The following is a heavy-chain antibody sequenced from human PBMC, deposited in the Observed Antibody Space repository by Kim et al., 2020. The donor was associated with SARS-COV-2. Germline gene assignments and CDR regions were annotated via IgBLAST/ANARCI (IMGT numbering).Heavy chain of an antibody. V-gene: IGHV1-69*13. Sequence: SVKASCKASGGTFSRYAMNWVRQAPGQGLEWMGGIIPIFSAPKYAQKFQGRVTITADESTNTAYMELSTLRSDDTAVYYCARDAGYGSGSLGLDVWGQG. CDR2: IIPIFSAP. J-gene: IGHJ6*02. CDR1: GGTFSRYA. CDR3: ARDAGYGSGSLGLDV. D-gene: IGHD3-10*01.